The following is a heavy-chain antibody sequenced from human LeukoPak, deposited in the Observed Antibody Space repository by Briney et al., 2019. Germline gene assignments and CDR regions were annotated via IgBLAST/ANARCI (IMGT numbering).Heavy chain of an antibody. J-gene: IGHJ6*03. Sequence: PSETQSLTCTVSGGSISSYYWSWIRQPAGKGLEWIGRIYTSGSTNYNPSLKSRVTMSVDTSKNQFSLKLSSVTAADTAVYYCARNRDGYDYGAYYYYYMDVWGKGTTVTVSS. D-gene: IGHD5-12*01. V-gene: IGHV4-4*07. CDR2: IYTSGST. CDR1: GGSISSYY. CDR3: ARNRDGYDYGAYYYYYMDV.